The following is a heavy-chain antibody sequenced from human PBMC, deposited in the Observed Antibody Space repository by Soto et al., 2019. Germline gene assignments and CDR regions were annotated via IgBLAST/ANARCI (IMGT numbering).Heavy chain of an antibody. Sequence: PSETLSLTCTVSGDSVSSDNYYWTWIRQPPGKGLEWIGYIYSSGSTNYNPSPKSRVTISLDTSSDHFSLKLTSVTAADTAVYYCARDIRGYSRAFDYWGQGTLVTVSS. CDR2: IYSSGST. J-gene: IGHJ4*02. CDR3: ARDIRGYSRAFDY. D-gene: IGHD5-18*01. CDR1: GDSVSSDNYY. V-gene: IGHV4-61*03.